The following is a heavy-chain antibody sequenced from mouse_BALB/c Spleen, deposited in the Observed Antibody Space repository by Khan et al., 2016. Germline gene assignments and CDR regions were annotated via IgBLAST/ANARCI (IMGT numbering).Heavy chain of an antibody. CDR1: GFNIKDTY. CDR2: TDLANGNT. D-gene: IGHD1-2*01. V-gene: IGHV14-3*02. CDR3: ARGAYGRSGAWFAY. Sequence: EVQLQESGAELVKPWASVKLSCTVSGFNIKDTYMHWVKQRSEQGMEGFGRTDLANGNTTYDPTFEGKATITADTSTNIAYLQINSLTSEDTAVDYCARGAYGRSGAWFAYWGQEGLVTVSA. J-gene: IGHJ3*01.